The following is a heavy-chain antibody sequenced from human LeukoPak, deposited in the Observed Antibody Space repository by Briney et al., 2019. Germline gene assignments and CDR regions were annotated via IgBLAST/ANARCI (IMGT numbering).Heavy chain of an antibody. V-gene: IGHV3-11*01. CDR3: AREARATPDF. D-gene: IGHD1-26*01. CDR2: ITNSGDFV. J-gene: IGHJ4*02. Sequence: AGGSLRLSCAASGFRFSGHYMSWIRQAPGKGLEWISYITNSGDFVSYADSVKGRFTISRDNAKNSLYLQMNSLRAKDTAVYYCAREARATPDFWGQGTVVTVSS. CDR1: GFRFSGHY.